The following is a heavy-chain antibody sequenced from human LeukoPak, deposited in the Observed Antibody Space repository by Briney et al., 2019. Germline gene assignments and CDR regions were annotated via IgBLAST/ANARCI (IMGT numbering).Heavy chain of an antibody. V-gene: IGHV1-2*02. CDR3: ARDRWVTIFGVVVPYGMDV. J-gene: IGHJ6*02. CDR2: INPNSGGT. D-gene: IGHD3-3*01. CDR1: GYTFTGYY. Sequence: ASVKVSCKASGYTFTGYYMHWVRQAPGQGLERMGWINPNSGGTNYAQKFQGRVTMTRDTSISTAYMELSGLRSDDTAVYYCARDRWVTIFGVVVPYGMDVWGQGTTVTVSS.